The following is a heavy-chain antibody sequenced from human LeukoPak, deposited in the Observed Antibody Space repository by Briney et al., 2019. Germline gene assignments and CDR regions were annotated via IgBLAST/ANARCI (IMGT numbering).Heavy chain of an antibody. Sequence: GGSLRLSCAASGFTFSSYGMHWVRQAPGKGLEWVTFIRYDGSLEFYADSVKGRFTISRDNAKNTLYLQMNSLRGEDTAVYYCARAPFCGGDCYSRYFDLWGRGTLVTVSS. CDR1: GFTFSSYG. CDR3: ARAPFCGGDCYSRYFDL. D-gene: IGHD2-21*02. CDR2: IRYDGSLE. J-gene: IGHJ2*01. V-gene: IGHV3-30*02.